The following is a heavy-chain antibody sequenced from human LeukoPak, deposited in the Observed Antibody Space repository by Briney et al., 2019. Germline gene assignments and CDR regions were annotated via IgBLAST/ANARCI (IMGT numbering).Heavy chain of an antibody. V-gene: IGHV1-69*06. D-gene: IGHD6-13*01. CDR1: GGTFSSYA. CDR2: IIPIFGTA. Sequence: SVKVSCKASGGTFSSYAISWVRQAPGQGLEWMGGIIPIFGTANYAQKFQGRVTITADKSTSTAYMELSSLRSEDTAVYYCQTRTAAAGTSFDYWGQGTLVSVSS. CDR3: QTRTAAAGTSFDY. J-gene: IGHJ4*02.